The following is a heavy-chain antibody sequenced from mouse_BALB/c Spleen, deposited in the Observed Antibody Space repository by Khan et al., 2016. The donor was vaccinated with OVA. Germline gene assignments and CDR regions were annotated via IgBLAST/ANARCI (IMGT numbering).Heavy chain of an antibody. V-gene: IGHV10-1*02. D-gene: IGHD2-1*01. CDR2: IRSKSNNYAT. CDR3: VRHGDGTDY. Sequence: EVQLVESGGGLVQPKGSLKLSCAASGFTFNTYAMNWVRQAPGKGLEWVARIRSKSNNYATYYADSVKDRFTISRDDSQSMLYLQMNNLKTEDTAMYYCVRHGDGTDYWGQGTTLTVSS. J-gene: IGHJ2*01. CDR1: GFTFNTYA.